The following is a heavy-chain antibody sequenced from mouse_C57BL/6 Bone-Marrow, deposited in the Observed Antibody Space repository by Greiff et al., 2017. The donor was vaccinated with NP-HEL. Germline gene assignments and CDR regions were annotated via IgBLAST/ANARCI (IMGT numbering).Heavy chain of an antibody. CDR1: GYAFSSYW. CDR3: AIYGSSLYYAMDY. V-gene: IGHV1-80*01. Sequence: LVESGAELVKPGASVKISCKASGYAFSSYWMNWVKQRPGKGLEWIGQIYPGDGDTNYNGKFKGKATLTADKSSSTAYMQLSSLTSEDSAVYFCAIYGSSLYYAMDYWGQGTSVTVSS. D-gene: IGHD1-1*01. CDR2: IYPGDGDT. J-gene: IGHJ4*01.